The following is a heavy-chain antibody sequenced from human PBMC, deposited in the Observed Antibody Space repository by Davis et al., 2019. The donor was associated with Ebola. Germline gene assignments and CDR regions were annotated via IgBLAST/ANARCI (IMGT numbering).Heavy chain of an antibody. J-gene: IGHJ3*02. CDR1: GFTFSSYW. Sequence: GESLKISCAASGFTFSSYWMSWVRQAPGKGLEWVANIKQDGSEKYYVDSVKGRFTISRDNAKNSLYLQMNSLRGEDTAVYYCAREPVQYYYDSSGYYGADAFDIWGQGTMVTVSS. V-gene: IGHV3-7*03. D-gene: IGHD3-22*01. CDR2: IKQDGSEK. CDR3: AREPVQYYYDSSGYYGADAFDI.